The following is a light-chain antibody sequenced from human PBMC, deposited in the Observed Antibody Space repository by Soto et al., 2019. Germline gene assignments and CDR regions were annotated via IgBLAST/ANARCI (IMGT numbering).Light chain of an antibody. Sequence: DIQMTQSPSTLSASVGDRVTITCRASQSISTWLAWYQQKPGKAPKLLIYKASSLESGVPSRFSGSGSGTEFTLTISSLQPDDFATYFCQPYYSNWYTFGQGTKLEIK. V-gene: IGKV1-5*03. CDR1: QSISTW. CDR3: QPYYSNWYT. J-gene: IGKJ2*01. CDR2: KAS.